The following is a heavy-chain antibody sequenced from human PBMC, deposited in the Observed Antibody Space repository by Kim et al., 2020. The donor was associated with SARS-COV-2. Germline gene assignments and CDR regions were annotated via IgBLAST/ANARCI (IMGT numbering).Heavy chain of an antibody. D-gene: IGHD5-12*01. CDR2: IRGSGGRT. CDR3: AKVVGTILGYYCGMDV. CDR1: GFTFSSYA. V-gene: IGHV3-23*01. J-gene: IGHJ6*02. Sequence: GGSLRLSCAASGFTFSSYAMTWVRQAPGKGLEWVSGIRGSGGRTYYADSVKGRFTISRDNSKNTLYLQMNSLRAEDTAVYYCAKVVGTILGYYCGMDVWGQGTTVTVSS.